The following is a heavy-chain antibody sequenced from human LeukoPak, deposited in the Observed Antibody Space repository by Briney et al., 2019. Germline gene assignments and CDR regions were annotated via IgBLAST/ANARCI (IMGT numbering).Heavy chain of an antibody. CDR2: ISSSSSYI. Sequence: PGGSLRLSCAADRFTFTSYSMKWVRQAPGKGLEWVSSISSSSSYIYYADSVKGRFTISRDNAKNSLYLQMNSLRAEDTAVYYCERDASCSSTGCSYYYYYYYKDVWGKGTTVTVSS. CDR3: ERDASCSSTGCSYYYYYYYKDV. CDR1: RFTFTSYS. D-gene: IGHD2-2*01. V-gene: IGHV3-21*01. J-gene: IGHJ6*03.